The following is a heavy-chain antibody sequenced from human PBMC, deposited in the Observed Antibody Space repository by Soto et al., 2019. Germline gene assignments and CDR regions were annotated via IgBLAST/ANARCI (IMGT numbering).Heavy chain of an antibody. D-gene: IGHD7-27*01. CDR3: ARVQLTGASDAFDI. Sequence: GSLRLSCAASGFTFSSYWMSWVRQAPGKGLEWVANIKQDGSEKYYVDSVKGRFTISRDNAKNSLYLQMNSLRAEDTAVYYCARVQLTGASDAFDIWGQGTMVTVSS. J-gene: IGHJ3*02. V-gene: IGHV3-7*03. CDR2: IKQDGSEK. CDR1: GFTFSSYW.